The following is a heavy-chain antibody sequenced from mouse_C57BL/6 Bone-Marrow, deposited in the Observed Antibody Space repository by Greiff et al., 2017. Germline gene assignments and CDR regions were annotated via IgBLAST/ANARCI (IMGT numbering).Heavy chain of an antibody. V-gene: IGHV1-55*01. D-gene: IGHD2-3*01. CDR2: IYPGSGST. CDR3: ARRGWLLREFDY. Sequence: VQLQQSGAELVKPGASVKMSCKASGYTFTSYWITWVKQRPGQGLEWIGDIYPGSGSTNYNEKFKSKATLTVDTSSSTAYMQLSSLTSEDSAVYYCARRGWLLREFDYWGQGTTLTVSS. J-gene: IGHJ2*01. CDR1: GYTFTSYW.